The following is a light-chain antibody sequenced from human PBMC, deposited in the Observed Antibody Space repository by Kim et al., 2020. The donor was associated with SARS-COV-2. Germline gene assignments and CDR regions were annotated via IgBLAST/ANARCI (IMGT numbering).Light chain of an antibody. CDR3: QAWDSSTWV. Sequence: VSPGRTASITCSGDRLGDKYACWYQQKPGQSPVLVIYQDSKRPSGIPERFSGSNSGTTATLTISGTQAMDEADYYCQAWDSSTWVFGGGTQLTVL. CDR1: RLGDKY. V-gene: IGLV3-1*01. CDR2: QDS. J-gene: IGLJ3*02.